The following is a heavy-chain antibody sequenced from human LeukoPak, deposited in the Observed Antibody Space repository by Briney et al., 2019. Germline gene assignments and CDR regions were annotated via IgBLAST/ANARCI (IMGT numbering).Heavy chain of an antibody. V-gene: IGHV6-1*01. Sequence: SQTLSLTCAISGDSVSTNSAAWNWIRQSPSRGLEWLGRTYYRSKWYNDYAVSVKSRITINADTSKNHFSLHLSSVTPEDTAVCYCARATDRYFDFWGQGTLVTVSS. CDR2: TYYRSKWYN. D-gene: IGHD1-1*01. J-gene: IGHJ4*02. CDR3: ARATDRYFDF. CDR1: GDSVSTNSAA.